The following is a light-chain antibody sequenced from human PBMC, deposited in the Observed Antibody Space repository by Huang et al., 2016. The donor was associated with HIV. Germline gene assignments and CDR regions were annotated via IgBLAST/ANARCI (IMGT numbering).Light chain of an antibody. Sequence: DIQMTQSPSSLSASVGDRVTITCRASQSISHYSNWYQQKPGKAPELLSYAASTLQSGVPSRFSGSGAGTDFTLTISSLQSEDFATYYCQQSYSTLALTFGGGTKVEIK. J-gene: IGKJ4*01. V-gene: IGKV1-39*01. CDR2: AAS. CDR1: QSISHY. CDR3: QQSYSTLALT.